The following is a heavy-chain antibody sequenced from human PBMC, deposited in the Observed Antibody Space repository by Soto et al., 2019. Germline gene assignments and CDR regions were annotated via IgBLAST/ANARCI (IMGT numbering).Heavy chain of an antibody. V-gene: IGHV4-39*01. J-gene: IGHJ4*02. D-gene: IGHD3-9*01. Sequence: ETLSLTCTVSGGSVRSSRYYWGWVRQPPGKGLEWIGSVYYSGSTYYNPSLESRVTISVDKSKNQFSLKLMSLSAADTAVYYCGRLEGLATISYYFDYWGQGALVTVSS. CDR3: GRLEGLATISYYFDY. CDR2: VYYSGST. CDR1: GGSVRSSRYY.